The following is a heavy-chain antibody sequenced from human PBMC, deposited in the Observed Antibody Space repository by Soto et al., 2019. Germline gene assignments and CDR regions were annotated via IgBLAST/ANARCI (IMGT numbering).Heavy chain of an antibody. V-gene: IGHV4-59*01. J-gene: IGHJ5*02. D-gene: IGHD1-26*01. CDR2: IYYSGST. CDR1: GGSISSYY. CDR3: ARDRSSNWFDP. Sequence: SETLSLTCTVSGGSISSYYWSWIRQPPGKGLEWIGYIYYSGSTNYNPSLKSRVTISVDTSKNQFSLKLSSVTAADTAVYYCARDRSSNWFDPWGQGTLVTVAS.